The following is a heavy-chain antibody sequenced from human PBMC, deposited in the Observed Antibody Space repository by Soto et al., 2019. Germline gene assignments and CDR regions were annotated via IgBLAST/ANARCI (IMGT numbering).Heavy chain of an antibody. J-gene: IGHJ3*02. CDR2: LSAYNGNT. CDR3: ARVFRSYDFWSGYYSGLDAFDI. Sequence: ASVKVSCKASGCTLTSYGISWVRPAPVQGREWMVWLSAYNGNTNYAQKLQGRVTMTTDTSKSTAYMELRSLRSDDTAVYYCARVFRSYDFWSGYYSGLDAFDIWCQ. V-gene: IGHV1-18*04. CDR1: GCTLTSYG. D-gene: IGHD3-3*01.